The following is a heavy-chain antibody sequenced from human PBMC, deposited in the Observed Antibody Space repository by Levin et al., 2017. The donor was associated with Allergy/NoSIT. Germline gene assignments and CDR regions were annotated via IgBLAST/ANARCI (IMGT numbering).Heavy chain of an antibody. CDR3: ARADGYSYPCLWWFDP. D-gene: IGHD5-18*01. J-gene: IGHJ5*02. Sequence: SQTLSLTCTVSGGSINSHYWNWIRQPPGKGLEWIGYIHYSGTTNYHPSLKGRVTISLGTSKNQFFLKLSPVTAGDPAVYYCARADGYSYPCLWWFDPWGQGTLVTVSS. V-gene: IGHV4-59*11. CDR1: GGSINSHY. CDR2: IHYSGTT.